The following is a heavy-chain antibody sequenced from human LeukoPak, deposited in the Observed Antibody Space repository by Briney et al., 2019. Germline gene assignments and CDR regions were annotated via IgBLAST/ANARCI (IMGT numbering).Heavy chain of an antibody. CDR2: INHSGST. CDR1: GGSFSGYY. D-gene: IGHD1-26*01. CDR3: AREGGSGSYGKNDY. V-gene: IGHV4-34*01. Sequence: SETLSLTCAVYGGSFSGYYWSWIRQPPGKGLEWIGKINHSGSTNYNPSLKSRVTISVDTSKNQFSLKLSSVTAADTAVYYCAREGGSGSYGKNDYWGQGTLVTVSS. J-gene: IGHJ4*02.